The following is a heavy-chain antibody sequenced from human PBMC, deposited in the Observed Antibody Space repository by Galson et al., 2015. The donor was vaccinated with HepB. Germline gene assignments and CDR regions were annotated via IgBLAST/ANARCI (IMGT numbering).Heavy chain of an antibody. CDR1: GFTFSSYS. Sequence: SLRLSCAASGFTFSSYSMNWVRQAPGKGLEWVSYISSSSDTIDYTDSVKGRFTISRDNAKNSLYLRMNSLRAEDTGIYYCARDRGGSGSHLSYYYDMDVWGQGTTVTVSS. V-gene: IGHV3-48*04. CDR2: ISSSSDTI. J-gene: IGHJ6*02. D-gene: IGHD3-10*01. CDR3: ARDRGGSGSHLSYYYDMDV.